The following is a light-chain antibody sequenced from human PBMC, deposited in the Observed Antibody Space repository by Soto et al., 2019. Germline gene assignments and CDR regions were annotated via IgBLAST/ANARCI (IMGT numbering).Light chain of an antibody. CDR3: CSYAGISSVL. V-gene: IGLV2-11*01. CDR2: DVN. Sequence: QSALTQPRSVSGSPGQSVTISCSGTNSDVGYYDYVSWYQQHPGEGPKVIIYDVNKRPSGVPDRFSASKSGNTASLTISGLQTADEAVYYCCSYAGISSVLFGGGTKVTVL. CDR1: NSDVGYYDY. J-gene: IGLJ2*01.